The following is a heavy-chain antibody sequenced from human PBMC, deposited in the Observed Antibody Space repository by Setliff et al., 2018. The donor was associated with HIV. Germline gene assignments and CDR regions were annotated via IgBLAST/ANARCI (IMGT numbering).Heavy chain of an antibody. J-gene: IGHJ3*02. Sequence: SETLSLTCTVSGDSISNYYWSWVRQPPGKGLEWIGYIYTSGSTNYNPSLKSRVTISVDTSKNQFSLKLSSVTAADTAVYYCARQALGYCSGGSCYPDAFDIWGQGTMVTVSS. CDR1: GDSISNYY. D-gene: IGHD2-15*01. CDR3: ARQALGYCSGGSCYPDAFDI. V-gene: IGHV4-4*09. CDR2: IYTSGST.